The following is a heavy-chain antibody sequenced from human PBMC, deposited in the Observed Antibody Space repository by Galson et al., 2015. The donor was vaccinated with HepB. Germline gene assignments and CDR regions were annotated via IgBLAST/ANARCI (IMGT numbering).Heavy chain of an antibody. CDR2: IKQDGSEK. CDR1: GFTFSSYW. CDR3: ARDRPDSGSGPGVWGDAFDI. Sequence: SLRLSCAASGFTFSSYWMSWVRQAPGKGLEWVANIKQDGSEKYYVDSVKGRFTISRDNAKNSLYLQMNSLRAEDTAVYYCARDRPDSGSGPGVWGDAFDIWGQGTMVTVSS. D-gene: IGHD1-26*01. J-gene: IGHJ3*02. V-gene: IGHV3-7*03.